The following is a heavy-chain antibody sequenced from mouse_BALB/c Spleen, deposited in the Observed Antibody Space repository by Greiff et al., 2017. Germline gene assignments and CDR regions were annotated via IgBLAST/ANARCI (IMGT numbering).Heavy chain of an antibody. CDR3: TRDETTAGGDAMDY. D-gene: IGHD1-2*01. CDR1: GFTFSRYT. J-gene: IGHJ4*01. CDR2: ISSGGSYT. Sequence: DVQLVESGGGLVKPGGSLKLSCAASGFTFSRYTMSWVRQTPEKRLEWVATISSGGSYTYYPDSVKGRFTISRDNAKNTLYLQMSSLKSEDTAMYYCTRDETTAGGDAMDYWGQGTSGTVAA. V-gene: IGHV5-6-4*01.